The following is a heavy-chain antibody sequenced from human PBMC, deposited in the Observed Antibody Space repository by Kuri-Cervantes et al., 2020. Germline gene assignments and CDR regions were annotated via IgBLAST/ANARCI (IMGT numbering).Heavy chain of an antibody. J-gene: IGHJ5*02. D-gene: IGHD2-2*01. V-gene: IGHV3-13*01. CDR3: ARGTAIVGIPAALRFDP. CDR1: GFTFSSYD. Sequence: GGSLRLSCAASGFTFSSYDMHWVRQATGKGLEWVSAIGTAGDTYYPDSVKGRFTISRDNSKNTLSLQADSLRGDDTAVYYCARGTAIVGIPAALRFDPWGQGTLVTVSS. CDR2: IGTAGDT.